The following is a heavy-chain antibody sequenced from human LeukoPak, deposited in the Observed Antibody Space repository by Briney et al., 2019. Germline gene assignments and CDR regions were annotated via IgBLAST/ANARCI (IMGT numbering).Heavy chain of an antibody. D-gene: IGHD3-10*01. CDR3: ATGVRGVIEY. V-gene: IGHV4-59*08. J-gene: IGHJ4*02. Sequence: SETLSLTCTVSGGSISSYYWSWIRQPPGKGLEWIGYIYYSGSTNYNPSLKSRVTISVDMSKNQFSLKLSSVTAADTAVYYCATGVRGVIEYWGQGTLVTVSS. CDR2: IYYSGST. CDR1: GGSISSYY.